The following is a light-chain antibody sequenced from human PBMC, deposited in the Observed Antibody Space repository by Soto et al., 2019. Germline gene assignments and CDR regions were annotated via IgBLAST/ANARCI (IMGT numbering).Light chain of an antibody. Sequence: EIVLTQSPVTLSLSPGERATLSCRASQSVSSTYLAWYQQRPGQAPRLLIYGASSRATGIPDRFSGSGSGTDFTLTISRLEPEDFAVYYCQQYDNSPPSLTFGGGTKVEIK. CDR3: QQYDNSPPSLT. V-gene: IGKV3-20*01. CDR2: GAS. J-gene: IGKJ4*01. CDR1: QSVSSTY.